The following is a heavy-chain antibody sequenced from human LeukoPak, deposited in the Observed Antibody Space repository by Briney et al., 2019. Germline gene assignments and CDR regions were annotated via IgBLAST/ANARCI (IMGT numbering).Heavy chain of an antibody. V-gene: IGHV3-21*01. CDR1: GFTFSSYS. Sequence: PGGSLRLSCAASGFTFSSYSMNWVRQAPGKGLEWVSSISSSSSYIYYADSVKGRFTISRDNAKNSLYLQMNSLRAEDTAVYYCARDRAVAGLCDYWGQGTLVTVSS. CDR3: ARDRAVAGLCDY. D-gene: IGHD6-19*01. J-gene: IGHJ4*02. CDR2: ISSSSSYI.